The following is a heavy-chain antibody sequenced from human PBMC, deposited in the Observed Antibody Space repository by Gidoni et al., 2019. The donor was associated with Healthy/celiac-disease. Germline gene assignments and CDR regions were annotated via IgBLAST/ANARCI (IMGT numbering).Heavy chain of an antibody. Sequence: QVQLVESGGGVVQPGRSLRLSCAASGFPFSSYAMHWVRQAPGKGLEWVAVISYDGSNKYDADSVKGRFTISRDNSKNTLYLQMNSLRAEDTAVYYCARAGPRFGYYYYYYMDVWGKGTTVTVSS. D-gene: IGHD3-10*01. CDR3: ARAGPRFGYYYYYYMDV. J-gene: IGHJ6*03. CDR1: GFPFSSYA. V-gene: IGHV3-30-3*01. CDR2: ISYDGSNK.